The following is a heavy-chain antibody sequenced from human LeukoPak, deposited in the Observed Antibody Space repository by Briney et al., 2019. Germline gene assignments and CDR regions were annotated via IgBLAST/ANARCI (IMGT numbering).Heavy chain of an antibody. J-gene: IGHJ4*02. Sequence: SVKVSCKASGGTFSSYAISWVRQAPGRGLEWMGGIIPIFGTANYAQKFQGRVTITADESTSTAYMELSSLRSEDTAVYYCARGAAYNWNSPYYFDYWGQGTLVTVSS. CDR3: ARGAAYNWNSPYYFDY. D-gene: IGHD1-20*01. CDR1: GGTFSSYA. CDR2: IIPIFGTA. V-gene: IGHV1-69*13.